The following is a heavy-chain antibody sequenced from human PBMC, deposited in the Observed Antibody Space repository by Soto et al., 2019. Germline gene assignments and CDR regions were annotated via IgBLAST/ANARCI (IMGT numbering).Heavy chain of an antibody. V-gene: IGHV4-4*07. D-gene: IGHD5-12*01. CDR2: IFSSGST. CDR3: GREGSYSVYNFAHWIQLWSFHF. Sequence: SETLSLTCTVSGGSISSYYWSWIRQPAGKGLEWIGRIFSSGSTSFNPSLESRVAMSVDTSKNHFSLNLSSVTAADMAVYYCGREGSYSVYNFAHWIQLWSFHFWGQAALVTVSS. J-gene: IGHJ4*02. CDR1: GGSISSYY.